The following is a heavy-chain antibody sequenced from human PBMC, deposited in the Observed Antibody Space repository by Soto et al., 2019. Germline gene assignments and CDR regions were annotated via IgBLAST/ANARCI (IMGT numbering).Heavy chain of an antibody. CDR2: MSGSGGSR. CDR1: GFIFSDHG. Sequence: GGSLRLSCEGSGFIFSDHGISWVRQSPEKGLQWVSAMSGSGGSRYYADSVKGRFTISRDNSKNTVYLQMSSLRGDDTAIYYCAKTFGSNWLLDYWGQGTLVTVPQ. V-gene: IGHV3-23*01. J-gene: IGHJ4*02. D-gene: IGHD1-26*01. CDR3: AKTFGSNWLLDY.